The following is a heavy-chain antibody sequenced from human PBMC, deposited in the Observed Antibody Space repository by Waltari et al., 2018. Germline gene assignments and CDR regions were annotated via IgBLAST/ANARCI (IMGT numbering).Heavy chain of an antibody. CDR2: IIPILGIA. CDR3: ARAYCSGGSCYDRGYYYYYYMDV. J-gene: IGHJ6*03. D-gene: IGHD2-15*01. V-gene: IGHV1-69*10. CDR1: GGTFSSYA. Sequence: QVQLVQSGAEVKKPGSSVKVSCKASGGTFSSYAISWVRQAPGQGLEWMGGIIPILGIANYAQKFQGRVTITEDKSTSTAYMELSSLRSEDTAVYYCARAYCSGGSCYDRGYYYYYYMDVWGKGTTVTVSS.